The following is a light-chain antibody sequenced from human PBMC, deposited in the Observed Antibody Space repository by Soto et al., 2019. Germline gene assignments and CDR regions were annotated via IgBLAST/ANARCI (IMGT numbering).Light chain of an antibody. J-gene: IGKJ4*02. CDR2: DAS. Sequence: EIVLTQSPGTLSLSPGERATLSCRASQSVSNYLAWYQQKPGQAPRLLIYDASNRTTGIPAKFSGSGSGTDFTLTIGSLEPEDFAVYYCQQRSNWPPLTFGGGTKVEIK. CDR3: QQRSNWPPLT. V-gene: IGKV3-11*01. CDR1: QSVSNY.